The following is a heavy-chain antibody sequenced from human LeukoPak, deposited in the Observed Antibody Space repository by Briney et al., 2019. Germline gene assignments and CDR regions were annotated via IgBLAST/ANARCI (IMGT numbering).Heavy chain of an antibody. CDR3: ARRDPNSGTTFDY. Sequence: NPSETLSLTCTVSGGSISDYYWSWIRQAPGKGLEWIGYIYYSGSTDYNPSLESRVTISIDTSKNHFSLNLTAVTAADTAIYYCARRDPNSGTTFDYWGQGTLVTVSS. J-gene: IGHJ4*02. D-gene: IGHD1-26*01. V-gene: IGHV4-59*01. CDR1: GGSISDYY. CDR2: IYYSGST.